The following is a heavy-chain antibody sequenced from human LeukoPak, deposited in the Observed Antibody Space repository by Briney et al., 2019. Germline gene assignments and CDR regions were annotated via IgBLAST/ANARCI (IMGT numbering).Heavy chain of an antibody. CDR1: GGTFSSYA. J-gene: IGHJ6*02. CDR2: NIPILGIA. Sequence: GASVKVSCKASGGTFSSYAISWVRQAPGQGLEWMGRNIPILGIANYAQKFQGRVTITADKSTSTAYMELSSLRSEDTAVYYCARVKTPQKPYYYGMDVWGQGTTVTVSS. CDR3: ARVKTPQKPYYYGMDV. V-gene: IGHV1-69*04.